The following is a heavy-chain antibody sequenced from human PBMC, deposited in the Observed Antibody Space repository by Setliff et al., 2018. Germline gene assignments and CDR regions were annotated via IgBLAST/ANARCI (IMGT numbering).Heavy chain of an antibody. CDR2: MNPNSGNT. CDR3: VRGGRAMGYCSGGTCLENAFDI. V-gene: IGHV1-8*02. CDR1: GYTFTSDD. Sequence: ASVKVSCKASGYTFTSDDINWVRQATGQGLEWMGGMNPNSGNTGYAQKFQGRVTMTRNTSMSTAYMELSSLRSEDTAIYYCVRGGRAMGYCSGGTCLENAFDIRGQGTMVTVSS. J-gene: IGHJ3*02. D-gene: IGHD2-15*01.